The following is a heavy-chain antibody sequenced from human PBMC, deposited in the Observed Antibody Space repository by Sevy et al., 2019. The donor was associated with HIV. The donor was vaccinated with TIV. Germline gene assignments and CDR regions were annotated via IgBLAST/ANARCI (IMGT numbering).Heavy chain of an antibody. CDR2: IYHSGST. V-gene: IGHV4-38-2*01. Sequence: SENLSLTCAVSGYSISSGYYWGWIRQPPGKGLEWIGSIYHSGSTYYNPTLKSRVTISVDTSKNQFSLKLSSVTAADTAVYYCARVPGIAAAGTIGYYYYGMDVWGQGTMVTVSS. CDR3: ARVPGIAAAGTIGYYYYGMDV. D-gene: IGHD6-13*01. J-gene: IGHJ6*02. CDR1: GYSISSGYY.